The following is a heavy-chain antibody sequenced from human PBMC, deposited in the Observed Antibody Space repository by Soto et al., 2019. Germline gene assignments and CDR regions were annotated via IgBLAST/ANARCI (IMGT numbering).Heavy chain of an antibody. CDR3: ARDWDGAYYGMDV. Sequence: ASVKVSCKASGYTFTIYNMHWVRPAPGQGLEWMGIINPSGGSTSYAQKFQGRVTMTRDTSTSTVYMELSSLRSEDTAVYYCARDWDGAYYGMDVWGQGTTVTVSS. CDR1: GYTFTIYN. CDR2: INPSGGST. D-gene: IGHD1-26*01. J-gene: IGHJ6*02. V-gene: IGHV1-46*01.